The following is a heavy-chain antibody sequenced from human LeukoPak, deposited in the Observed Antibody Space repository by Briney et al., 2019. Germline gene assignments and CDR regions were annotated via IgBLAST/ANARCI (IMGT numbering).Heavy chain of an antibody. CDR3: AKVGSDCTNGVCYWYDDYYYMDV. J-gene: IGHJ6*03. CDR1: GGSISSYY. D-gene: IGHD2-8*01. CDR2: INHSGST. Sequence: SETLSLTCTVSGGSISSYYWSWIRQPPGKGLEWIGEINHSGSTNYNPSLKSRVTISVDTSKNQFSLKLSSVTAADTAVYYCAKVGSDCTNGVCYWYDDYYYMDVWGKGTTVTVSS. V-gene: IGHV4-34*01.